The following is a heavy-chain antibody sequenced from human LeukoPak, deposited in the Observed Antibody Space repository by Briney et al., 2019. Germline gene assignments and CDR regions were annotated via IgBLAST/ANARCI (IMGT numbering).Heavy chain of an antibody. V-gene: IGHV3-49*03. J-gene: IGHJ4*02. CDR1: GFTFGDYA. Sequence: GGSLRLSCAASGFTFGDYAMSWFRQAPGKGLEWVGFIRSKAYGGTTEYAASVKGRFTISRDDSKSIAYLQINSLKTEDTAVYYCTRDSVNKEYYFDYWGQGTLVTVSS. CDR2: IRSKAYGGTT. D-gene: IGHD1/OR15-1a*01. CDR3: TRDSVNKEYYFDY.